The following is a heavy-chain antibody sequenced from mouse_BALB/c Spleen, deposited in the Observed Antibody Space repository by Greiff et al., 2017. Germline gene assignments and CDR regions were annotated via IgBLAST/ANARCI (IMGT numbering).Heavy chain of an antibody. CDR2: ISSGSSTI. J-gene: IGHJ4*01. CDR1: GFTFSSFG. Sequence: EVMLVESGGGLVQPGGSRKLSCAASGFTFSSFGMHWVRQAPEKGLEWVAYISSGSSTIYYADTVKGRFTISRDNPKNTLFLQMTSLRSEDTAMYYCARRRHAMDYWGQGTSVTVSS. V-gene: IGHV5-17*02. CDR3: ARRRHAMDY. D-gene: IGHD3-2*02.